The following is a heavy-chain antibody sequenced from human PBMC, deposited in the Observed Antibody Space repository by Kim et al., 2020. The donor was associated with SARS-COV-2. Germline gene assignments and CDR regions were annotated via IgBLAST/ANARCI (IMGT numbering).Heavy chain of an antibody. V-gene: IGHV4-39*07. CDR2: IYYSGST. J-gene: IGHJ5*02. D-gene: IGHD3-10*01. CDR1: GGSISSSSYY. Sequence: SETLSLTCTVSGGSISSSSYYWGWIRQPPGKGLEWIGSIYYSGSTYYNPSLKSRVTISVDTSKNQFSLKLSSVTAADTAVYYCARWFGELLPNWFDPWGQGTLVTVSS. CDR3: ARWFGELLPNWFDP.